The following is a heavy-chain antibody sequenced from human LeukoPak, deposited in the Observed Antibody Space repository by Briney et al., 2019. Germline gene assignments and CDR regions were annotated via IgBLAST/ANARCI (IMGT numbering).Heavy chain of an antibody. J-gene: IGHJ4*02. CDR2: ISYDGTNK. V-gene: IGHV3-30-3*01. CDR3: ARGFVLGAAKNYFDY. Sequence: GGSLRLSCAASGFTFTNYALHWVRQAPGQGLERVAVISYDGTNKYYADSVKGRFTISRDNSKNTLSLQMNSLRAEDTALYYCARGFVLGAAKNYFDYWGQGALVTVSS. D-gene: IGHD2-21*02. CDR1: GFTFTNYA.